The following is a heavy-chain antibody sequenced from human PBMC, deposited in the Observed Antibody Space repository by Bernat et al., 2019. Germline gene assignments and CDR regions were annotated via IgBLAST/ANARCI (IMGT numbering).Heavy chain of an antibody. CDR1: GFTFSSYA. CDR3: ARVREVDSSSYYYYYGMDV. Sequence: QVQLVESGGGVVQPGRSLRLSCAASGFTFSSYAMHWVRQAPGKGLEWVAVISYDGSNKYYADSVKGRFTISRDNSKNTLYLQMNSLRAEDTAVYYCARVREVDSSSYYYYYGMDVWGQGTTVTVSS. D-gene: IGHD6-6*01. V-gene: IGHV3-30-3*01. J-gene: IGHJ6*02. CDR2: ISYDGSNK.